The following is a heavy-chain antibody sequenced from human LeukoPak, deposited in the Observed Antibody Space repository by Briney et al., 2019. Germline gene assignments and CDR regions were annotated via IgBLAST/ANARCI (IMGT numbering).Heavy chain of an antibody. Sequence: SVKVSCKASGGTFSSYAISWVRQAPGQGLEWMGGIIPIFGTANYAQKFQGRVTITTDESTSTAYMELSSLRSEDTAVYYCARDYMVRGVFDYWGQGTLVTVSS. CDR3: ARDYMVRGVFDY. J-gene: IGHJ4*02. CDR1: GGTFSSYA. CDR2: IIPIFGTA. V-gene: IGHV1-69*05. D-gene: IGHD3-10*01.